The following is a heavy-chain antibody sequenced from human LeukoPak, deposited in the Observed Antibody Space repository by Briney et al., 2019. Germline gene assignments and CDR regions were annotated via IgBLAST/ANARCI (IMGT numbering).Heavy chain of an antibody. CDR3: ARDEDPGYCSSTSCYAGYYYYGMDV. Sequence: SVKVSCNASGGTFSSYAISWVRQAPGQGLQWMGRIIPILGIANYAQKFQGRVTITADKSTSTAYMELSSLTSEDTAVYYCARDEDPGYCSSTSCYAGYYYYGMDVWGQGTTVTVSS. CDR1: GGTFSSYA. V-gene: IGHV1-69*04. CDR2: IIPILGIA. J-gene: IGHJ6*02. D-gene: IGHD2-2*01.